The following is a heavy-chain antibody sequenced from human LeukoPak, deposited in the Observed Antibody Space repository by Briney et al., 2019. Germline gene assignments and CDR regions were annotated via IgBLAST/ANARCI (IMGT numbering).Heavy chain of an antibody. CDR3: ATLRYFDWLSHFDY. CDR2: IKQDGSEK. D-gene: IGHD3-9*01. Sequence: QTGGSLRLSCAASGFTFSSYWMSWVRQAPGKGLEWVANIKQDGSEKYYVDSVKGRFTISRDNAKNSLYLQMNSLRAEDTAVYYCATLRYFDWLSHFDYWGQGTLVTVSS. CDR1: GFTFSSYW. J-gene: IGHJ4*02. V-gene: IGHV3-7*01.